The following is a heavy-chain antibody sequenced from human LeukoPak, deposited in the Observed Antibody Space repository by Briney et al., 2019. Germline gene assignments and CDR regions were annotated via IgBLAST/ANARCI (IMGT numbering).Heavy chain of an antibody. D-gene: IGHD4-23*01. CDR3: ARDDGGNLNDAFDI. CDR1: GFTFSGYD. V-gene: IGHV3-21*01. CDR2: ITGSTDYI. J-gene: IGHJ3*02. Sequence: GGSLRLSCAASGFTFSGYDMNWVRQAPGKGLEWVSSITGSTDYIYYADSVKGRFTISRDNAKNSLYLQMNSLRAEDTAVYYCARDDGGNLNDAFDIWGQGTMVTVSS.